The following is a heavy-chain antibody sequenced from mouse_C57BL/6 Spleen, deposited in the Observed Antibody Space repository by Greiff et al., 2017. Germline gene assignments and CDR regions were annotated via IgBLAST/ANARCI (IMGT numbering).Heavy chain of an antibody. V-gene: IGHV1-81*01. J-gene: IGHJ2*01. CDR3: SRRGDSSGSWDY. CDR1: GYTFTSYG. Sequence: QVQLQQSGAELARPGASVKLSCKASGYTFTSYGISWVKQRTGQGLEWIGEICPSCGNTYYNEKLKGKATLTADKSSSTAYMELRSLTSEDSAVYYCSRRGDSSGSWDYWGQGTTLTVSS. D-gene: IGHD3-2*02. CDR2: ICPSCGNT.